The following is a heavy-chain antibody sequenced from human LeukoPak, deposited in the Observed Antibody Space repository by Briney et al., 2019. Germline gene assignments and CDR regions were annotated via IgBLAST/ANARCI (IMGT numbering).Heavy chain of an antibody. Sequence: PGGSLRLSCAASGYTFSYYSVNWVRQVPGKGLEWVSSISSSGTYIYYADSVKGRFTISRYNAKNSLFLQMNSLRAEDTAVYYCVSGNKPDYVWGTYRFDAFDIWGEGTMVIASS. CDR1: GYTFSYYS. D-gene: IGHD3-16*02. J-gene: IGHJ3*02. V-gene: IGHV3-21*01. CDR2: ISSSGTYI. CDR3: VSGNKPDYVWGTYRFDAFDI.